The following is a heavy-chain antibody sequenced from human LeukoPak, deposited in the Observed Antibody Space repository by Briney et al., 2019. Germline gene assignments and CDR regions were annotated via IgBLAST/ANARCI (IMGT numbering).Heavy chain of an antibody. D-gene: IGHD7-27*01. V-gene: IGHV4-39*01. CDR1: GGSISSSSYY. CDR3: ARRELGTFDY. J-gene: IGHJ4*02. CDR2: IYYSGST. Sequence: PSETLSLTCTVSGGSISSSSYYWGWIRQPPGKGLEWIGSIYYSGSTYYNPSLTSRVTISVDTSKNQFSLKLSSVTAADTAVYYCARRELGTFDYWGQGTLVTVSS.